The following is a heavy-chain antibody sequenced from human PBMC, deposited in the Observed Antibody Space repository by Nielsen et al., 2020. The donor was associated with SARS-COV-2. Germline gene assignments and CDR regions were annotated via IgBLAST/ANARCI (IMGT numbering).Heavy chain of an antibody. V-gene: IGHV4-31*03. J-gene: IGHJ4*02. Sequence: LRLSCTVSGGSISSGGYYWSWIRQHPGKGLEWIGYIYYSGSTYYNPSLKSRVTISVDTSKNQFSLKLSSVTAADTAVYYCARLPTYYDFWSGFPGGFDYWGQGTLVTVSS. CDR2: IYYSGST. CDR3: ARLPTYYDFWSGFPGGFDY. CDR1: GGSISSGGYY. D-gene: IGHD3-3*01.